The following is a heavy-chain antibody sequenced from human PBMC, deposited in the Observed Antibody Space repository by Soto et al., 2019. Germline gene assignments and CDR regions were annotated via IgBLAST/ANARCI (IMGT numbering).Heavy chain of an antibody. CDR2: ISAYNGNT. CDR3: AREGVTMVRERDDDAFDI. J-gene: IGHJ3*02. Sequence: ASVKVSCKASGYTFTSYGISWVRQAPGQGLEWMGWISAYNGNTNYAQKLQGRVTMTTDTSTSTAYMELRSLRSDDTAVYYCAREGVTMVRERDDDAFDIWGQGTMVTVSS. D-gene: IGHD3-10*01. CDR1: GYTFTSYG. V-gene: IGHV1-18*01.